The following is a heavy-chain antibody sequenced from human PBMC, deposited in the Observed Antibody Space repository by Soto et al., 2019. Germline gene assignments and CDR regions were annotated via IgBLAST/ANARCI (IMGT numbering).Heavy chain of an antibody. Sequence: GGSLRLSCAASGFTFSSYGRHWVRQAPGKGLEWVAVISYDGSNKYYADSVKGRFTISRDNSKNTLYLQMNSLRAEDTAVYYCAKDGKAVYYDSSGYYPTTFDYWGQGTLVTVSS. D-gene: IGHD3-22*01. V-gene: IGHV3-30*18. CDR2: ISYDGSNK. J-gene: IGHJ4*02. CDR3: AKDGKAVYYDSSGYYPTTFDY. CDR1: GFTFSSYG.